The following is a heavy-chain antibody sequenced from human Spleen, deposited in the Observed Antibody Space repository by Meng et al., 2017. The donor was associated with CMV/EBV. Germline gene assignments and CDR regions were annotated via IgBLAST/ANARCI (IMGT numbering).Heavy chain of an antibody. J-gene: IGHJ4*02. CDR3: ARDREHFLSGYVSFDY. Sequence: GGSLRLSFPPSGFTFSSYSMTWVRQAPGKGLEWVSYISSSSSYIYYADSVKGRFTISRDNAKNSLYLQMNSLRAEDTAVYYCARDREHFLSGYVSFDYWGQGTLVTVSS. V-gene: IGHV3-21*01. D-gene: IGHD3-3*02. CDR1: GFTFSSYS. CDR2: ISSSSSYI.